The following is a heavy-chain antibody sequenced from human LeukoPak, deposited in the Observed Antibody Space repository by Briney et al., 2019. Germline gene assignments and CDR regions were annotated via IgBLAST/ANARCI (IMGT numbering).Heavy chain of an antibody. D-gene: IGHD2-15*01. V-gene: IGHV7-4-1*02. CDR3: ARDSTDSKSYYYYYYYMDV. J-gene: IGHJ6*03. CDR1: GYTFTSYA. Sequence: GASVKVSCTASGYTFTSYAMNWVRQAPGQGLEWMGWINTNTGNPTYAQGFTGRFAFSLDTSVSTAYLQISSLKAEDTAVYYCARDSTDSKSYYYYYYYMDVWGKGTTVTVSS. CDR2: INTNTGNP.